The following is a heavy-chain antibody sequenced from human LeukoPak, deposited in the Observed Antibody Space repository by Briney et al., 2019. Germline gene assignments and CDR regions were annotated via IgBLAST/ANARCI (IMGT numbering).Heavy chain of an antibody. CDR3: ARDFSQSGYEAY. CDR1: GFTFSSYS. J-gene: IGHJ4*02. D-gene: IGHD5-12*01. V-gene: IGHV3-21*01. Sequence: GGSLRLSCAASGFTFSSYSMNWIRQAPGKGLEWVSSISSSSSYIYYADSVKARFTISRDNAKNSLYLQMNSLRAEDTAVYYCARDFSQSGYEAYWGQGTLVTVSS. CDR2: ISSSSSYI.